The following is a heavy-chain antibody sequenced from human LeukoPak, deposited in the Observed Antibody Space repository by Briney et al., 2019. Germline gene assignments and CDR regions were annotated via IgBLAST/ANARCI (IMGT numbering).Heavy chain of an antibody. J-gene: IGHJ4*02. CDR1: GYTFTSYY. D-gene: IGHD4/OR15-4a*01. V-gene: IGHV1-46*01. Sequence: ASVKVSCKASGYTFTSYYMHWVRQAPGQGLEWMGIINPSAGSTVYAQGFQGRVTVTRDTSTSTVYMELSSLRSEDTAVYYCARGLNPRGLDYWGQGTLVTVSS. CDR3: ARGLNPRGLDY. CDR2: INPSAGST.